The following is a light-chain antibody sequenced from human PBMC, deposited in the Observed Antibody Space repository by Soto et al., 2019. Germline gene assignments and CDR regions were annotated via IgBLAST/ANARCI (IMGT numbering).Light chain of an antibody. CDR2: KAS. Sequence: DIHMTQSPSPLSGSVGDRVTITCRASQTISSWLAWYQQKPGKAPKLLIYKASTLKSGVPSRFSGSGSGTEFTLTISSLQPDDFATYYCQHYNSYSEAFGQGTKVDIK. V-gene: IGKV1-5*03. J-gene: IGKJ1*01. CDR3: QHYNSYSEA. CDR1: QTISSW.